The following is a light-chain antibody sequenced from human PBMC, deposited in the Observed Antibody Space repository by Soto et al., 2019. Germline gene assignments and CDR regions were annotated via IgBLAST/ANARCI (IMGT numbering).Light chain of an antibody. CDR1: QSISSW. CDR3: QQSYMDPIT. Sequence: IQRTQSPSTLSASVGDRVTITCRASQSISSWLAWYQQKPGKGPKLLIYKASGLESGVPSRFSGSGGGTDFTLSISSVQPEDFETYFCQQSYMDPITFGQRTRLEIK. CDR2: KAS. V-gene: IGKV1-5*03. J-gene: IGKJ5*01.